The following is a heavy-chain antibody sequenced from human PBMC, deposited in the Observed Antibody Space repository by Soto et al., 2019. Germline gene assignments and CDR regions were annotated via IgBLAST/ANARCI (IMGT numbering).Heavy chain of an antibody. Sequence: GGSLRLSCAASGFTFDDYTMHWVRQAPGKGLEWVSLISWDGGSTYYADSVKGRFTISRDNSKNSLYLQMNSLRTEDTALYYCAKASSSSRSLASYYYYGMDVWGQGTTVTVSS. V-gene: IGHV3-43*01. CDR2: ISWDGGST. D-gene: IGHD6-13*01. J-gene: IGHJ6*02. CDR1: GFTFDDYT. CDR3: AKASSSSRSLASYYYYGMDV.